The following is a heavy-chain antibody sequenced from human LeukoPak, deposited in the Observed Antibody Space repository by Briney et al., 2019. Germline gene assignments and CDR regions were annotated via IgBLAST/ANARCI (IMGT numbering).Heavy chain of an antibody. V-gene: IGHV4-59*06. CDR1: DGSINSYY. D-gene: IGHD3-10*01. CDR2: IYYSGST. J-gene: IGHJ4*02. CDR3: VRAGAYAFGY. Sequence: SETLSLTCSVSDGSINSYYWSWIRQHPGKGLEWIGYIYYSGSTYYNPSLKSRVTISVDTSKNQFSLKLSSVTAADTAVYYCVRAGAYAFGYWGQGTLVTVSS.